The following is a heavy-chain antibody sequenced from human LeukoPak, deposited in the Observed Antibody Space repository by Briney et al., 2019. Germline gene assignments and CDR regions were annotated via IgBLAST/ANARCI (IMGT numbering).Heavy chain of an antibody. V-gene: IGHV3-23*01. CDR3: AKSGAE. D-gene: IGHD1-26*01. Sequence: GGSLRLSCVASGFTFSSFAMSWVRQAPGKGLEWVSAISQSSTATYYADSVKGRFTISRDNSKNTLYLQMNSLRAEDTAVYYCAKSGAEWGQGTLVTVSS. CDR2: ISQSSTAT. CDR1: GFTFSSFA. J-gene: IGHJ4*02.